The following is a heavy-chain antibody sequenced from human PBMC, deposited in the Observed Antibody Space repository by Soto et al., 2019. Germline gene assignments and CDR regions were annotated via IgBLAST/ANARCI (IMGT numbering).Heavy chain of an antibody. CDR1: GGSFSGYY. V-gene: IGHV4-34*01. CDR3: ARGSISAPWDY. J-gene: IGHJ4*02. D-gene: IGHD6-25*01. Sequence: SETLSLTCAVYGGSFSGYYWSWIRQPPGKGLEWIGEINHSGSTNYNPSLKSRVTISVDTSKNQFSLKLSSVTAAATAVYYCARGSISAPWDYWGQGTLVTVSS. CDR2: INHSGST.